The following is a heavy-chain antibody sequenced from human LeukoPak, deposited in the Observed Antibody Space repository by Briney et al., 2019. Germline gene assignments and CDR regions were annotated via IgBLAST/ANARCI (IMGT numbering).Heavy chain of an antibody. CDR2: IVVGRGNT. Sequence: SVKVSCKASGFTFTSSTMQWVRQARGQRLEWIGWIVVGRGNTNYAQKFQERVTITRDMSTSTAYMELSSLRSEDTAVYYCAAEVALYDYVWGSYRYNRAFDIWGQGTMVTVSS. CDR1: GFTFTSST. CDR3: AAEVALYDYVWGSYRYNRAFDI. D-gene: IGHD3-16*02. J-gene: IGHJ3*02. V-gene: IGHV1-58*02.